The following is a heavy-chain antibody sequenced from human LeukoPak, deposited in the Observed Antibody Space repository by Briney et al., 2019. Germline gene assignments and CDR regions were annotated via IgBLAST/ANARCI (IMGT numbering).Heavy chain of an antibody. J-gene: IGHJ3*02. D-gene: IGHD6-6*01. V-gene: IGHV1-2*02. CDR1: GYTFTGYY. CDR2: IYPYSGDT. CDR3: ARDRNSGSSLDI. Sequence: ASVAVSCKASGYTFTGYYIHWVRQAPGQGLEWMGWIYPYSGDTNYAQNFQGRVTMTRDTSISTAYMELSSLKSDDTAVYYCARDRNSGSSLDIWGQGTMLTVSS.